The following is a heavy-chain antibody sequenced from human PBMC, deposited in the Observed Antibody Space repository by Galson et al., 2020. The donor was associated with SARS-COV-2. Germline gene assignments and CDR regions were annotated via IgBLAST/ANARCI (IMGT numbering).Heavy chain of an antibody. CDR1: GGSISRSSYY. Sequence: SETLSLTCTVSGGSISRSSYYWGWIRQPPGKGLEWIGSIYYSGSTYYNPSLKSRVTISVDTSKNQFSLKLSSVTAADTAVYYCAREQRWLDPFDYWGQGTLVTVSS. CDR2: IYYSGST. D-gene: IGHD5-12*01. V-gene: IGHV4-39*02. CDR3: AREQRWLDPFDY. J-gene: IGHJ4*02.